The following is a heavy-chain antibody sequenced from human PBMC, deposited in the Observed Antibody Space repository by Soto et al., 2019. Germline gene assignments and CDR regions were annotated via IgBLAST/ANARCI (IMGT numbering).Heavy chain of an antibody. CDR1: GGSISSYY. J-gene: IGHJ6*03. Sequence: SETLSLTCTVSGGSISSYYWSWIRQPPGKGLEWIGYIYYSGSTNYNPSLKSRVTISVDTSKNQFSLKLSSVTAADTAVYYCARGLFLGLYYMDVWGKWTTVTVSS. CDR3: ARGLFLGLYYMDV. D-gene: IGHD3-3*01. V-gene: IGHV4-59*01. CDR2: IYYSGST.